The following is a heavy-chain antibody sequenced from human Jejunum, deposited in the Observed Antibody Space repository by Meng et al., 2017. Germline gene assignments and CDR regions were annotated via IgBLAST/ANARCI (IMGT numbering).Heavy chain of an antibody. J-gene: IGHJ4*02. CDR3: ARDSIGSLDY. Sequence: QESGPALVAPSETLSVICPVSGGSVGRAGYQWGWIRQPPGRGLEWIGYANTNYNPSLKRRVTISLDTSRNLFSLSLTSVTAADTAVYYCARDSIGSLDYWGQGILVTVSS. V-gene: IGHV4-61*08. CDR2: ANT. CDR1: GGSVGRAGYQ. D-gene: IGHD2-15*01.